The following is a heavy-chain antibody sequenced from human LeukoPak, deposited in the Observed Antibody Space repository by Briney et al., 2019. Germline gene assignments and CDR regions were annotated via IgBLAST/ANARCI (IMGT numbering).Heavy chain of an antibody. CDR3: ARDQGRFLEWLDFDY. CDR1: GGSISSYY. J-gene: IGHJ4*02. CDR2: IYYSGST. Sequence: SETLSLTCTVSGGSISSYYWSWIRQPPGKGLEWIGYIYYSGSTNYNPSLKSRVTISVDTSKNQFSLKLSSVTAADTAVYYCARDQGRFLEWLDFDYWGQGTLVTVSS. D-gene: IGHD3-3*01. V-gene: IGHV4-59*12.